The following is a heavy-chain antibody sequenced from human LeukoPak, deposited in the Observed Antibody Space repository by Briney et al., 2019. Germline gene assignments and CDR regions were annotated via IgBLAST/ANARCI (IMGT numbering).Heavy chain of an antibody. V-gene: IGHV1-24*01. J-gene: IGHJ5*02. D-gene: IGHD4-17*01. CDR3: ATATHHGDYVIWFDP. Sequence: ASVKVSCKVSGYTLTELSMHWVRQAPGKGLEWMGGFDPEDGETIYAQKFQGRVTMTEDTSTDTAYMELSSLRSEDTAVYYCATATHHGDYVIWFDPWGQGTLVTVSS. CDR1: GYTLTELS. CDR2: FDPEDGET.